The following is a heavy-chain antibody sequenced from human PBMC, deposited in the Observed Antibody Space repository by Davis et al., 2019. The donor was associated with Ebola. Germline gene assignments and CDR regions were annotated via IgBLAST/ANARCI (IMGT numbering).Heavy chain of an antibody. CDR2: IRYDGSNK. CDR1: GFTFSSYG. J-gene: IGHJ4*02. D-gene: IGHD3-9*01. V-gene: IGHV3-30*02. Sequence: PGGSLRLSCAASGFTFSSYGMHWVRQAPGKGLEWVAFIRYDGSNKYYADSVKGRFTISRDNSKNTLYLQMNSLRAEDTAVYYCAKEGGGYYDILTGPYYFDYWGQGTLVTVSS. CDR3: AKEGGGYYDILTGPYYFDY.